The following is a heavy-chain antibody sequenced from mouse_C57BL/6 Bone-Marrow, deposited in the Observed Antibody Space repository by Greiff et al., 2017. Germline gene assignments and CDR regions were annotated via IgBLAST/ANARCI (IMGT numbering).Heavy chain of an antibody. V-gene: IGHV14-3*01. Sequence: VQLQQSVAELVRPGASVKLSCTASGFNIKNTYLHWVKQRPEQGLEWIGRIDPANGNTKYAPKFPGKATITADTSSNTAYLQLSSLTSEDTAIYYCARGALTGYWYCEVWGTGTTVTVSS. J-gene: IGHJ1*03. CDR2: IDPANGNT. D-gene: IGHD4-1*01. CDR3: ARGALTGYWYCEV. CDR1: GFNIKNTY.